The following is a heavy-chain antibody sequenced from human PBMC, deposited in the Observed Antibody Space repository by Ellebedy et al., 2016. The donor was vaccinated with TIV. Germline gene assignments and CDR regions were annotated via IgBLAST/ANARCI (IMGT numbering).Heavy chain of an antibody. CDR3: ARTLLYCGGDCSYLFDY. CDR2: IFSNDKK. J-gene: IGHJ4*02. CDR1: GFSLRNVIMS. D-gene: IGHD2-21*02. Sequence: SGPTLVKPTETLTLTCTVSGFSLRNVIMSVSWIRQPPGKALEWLAHIFSNDKKSYMTSLKNRLTISKDTAKSQVVLTMTNMEPVDTATYYCARTLLYCGGDCSYLFDYWGQGTLVTVSS. V-gene: IGHV2-26*01.